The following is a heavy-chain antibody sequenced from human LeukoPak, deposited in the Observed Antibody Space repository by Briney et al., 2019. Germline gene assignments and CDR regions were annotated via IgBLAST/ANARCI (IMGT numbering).Heavy chain of an antibody. CDR2: IIPIFGTA. J-gene: IGHJ5*02. Sequence: GASVKVSCKASGGTFSSYAISWVRQAPGQGLEWMGGIIPIFGTANYAQKFQGRVTITTDESTSTAYMELSSLRSEDTAVYYCARETPTYYYDGVGFDPWGQGTLVTVSS. D-gene: IGHD3-22*01. V-gene: IGHV1-69*05. CDR1: GGTFSSYA. CDR3: ARETPTYYYDGVGFDP.